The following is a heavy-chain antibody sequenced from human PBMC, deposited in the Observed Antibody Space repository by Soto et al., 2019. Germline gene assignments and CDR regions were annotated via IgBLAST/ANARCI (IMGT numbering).Heavy chain of an antibody. CDR3: ARDGVGATAFWGYLDY. CDR1: GSIFRGYG. Sequence: PWGSLRLSCAASGSIFRGYGMHWVRQAPGKGLEWVAVIRFDGSNINYADFVMGRFTISRDNSKNTLYLEMNSLRVEDTAVYYCARDGVGATAFWGYLDYWGQGTLVTVSS. D-gene: IGHD2-15*01. V-gene: IGHV3-33*01. CDR2: IRFDGSNI. J-gene: IGHJ4*02.